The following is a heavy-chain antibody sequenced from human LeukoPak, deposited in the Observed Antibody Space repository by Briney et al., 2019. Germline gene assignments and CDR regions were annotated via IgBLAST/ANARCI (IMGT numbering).Heavy chain of an antibody. J-gene: IGHJ4*02. V-gene: IGHV3-74*01. CDR3: ARPPTVVTPSGFDY. CDR2: INTDGSRT. CDR1: GFTFSSYW. Sequence: PGGSLRPSCAASGFTFSSYWMHWVRQAPGKGLVWVSRINTDGSRTSYADSVKGRFTISRDSAKNTLYLQMNSLRADDTAVYYCARPPTVVTPSGFDYWGQGTLVTVSS. D-gene: IGHD4-23*01.